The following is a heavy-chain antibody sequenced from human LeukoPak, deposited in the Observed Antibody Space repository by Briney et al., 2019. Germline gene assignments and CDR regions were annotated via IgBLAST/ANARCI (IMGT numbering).Heavy chain of an antibody. CDR3: ARDYYGSGSGYYYYYYGMDV. Sequence: SETLSLTCTVSGGSISSYYWSWNRQPPGKGLEWIGYIYYSGSTNYNPSLKSRVTISVDTSKNQFSLKLSSVTAADTAVYYCARDYYGSGSGYYYYYYGMDVWGQGTTVTVSS. CDR1: GGSISSYY. J-gene: IGHJ6*02. D-gene: IGHD3-10*01. CDR2: IYYSGST. V-gene: IGHV4-59*01.